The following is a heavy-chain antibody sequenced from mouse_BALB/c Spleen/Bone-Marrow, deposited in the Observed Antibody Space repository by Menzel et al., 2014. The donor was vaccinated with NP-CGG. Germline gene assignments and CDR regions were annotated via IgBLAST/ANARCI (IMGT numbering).Heavy chain of an antibody. CDR3: AMYYYGSSLFAY. J-gene: IGHJ3*01. V-gene: IGHV14-3*02. CDR1: GFNIKDTY. Sequence: EVQLQESGAALVKPGASVKLSCTASGFNIKDTYMHRVKQRPEQGLEWIGRIDPANGNTKYDPKFQGKATITADTSSNTAYLQLSSLTSEDTAVYYCAMYYYGSSLFAYWGQGTLVTVSA. D-gene: IGHD1-1*01. CDR2: IDPANGNT.